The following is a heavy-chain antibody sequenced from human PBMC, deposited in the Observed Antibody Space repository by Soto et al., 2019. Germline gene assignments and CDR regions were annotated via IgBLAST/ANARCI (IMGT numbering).Heavy chain of an antibody. J-gene: IGHJ4*02. CDR1: GGSISSYY. Sequence: PXGTLSLTCTVSGGSISSYYWSWIRQPPGKGLEWIGYIYYSGSTNYNPSLKSRVTISVDTSKKQFSLKLSSVTAADTAVYYCARGDTYFDYWGQGTLVTVSS. D-gene: IGHD5-18*01. V-gene: IGHV4-59*01. CDR3: ARGDTYFDY. CDR2: IYYSGST.